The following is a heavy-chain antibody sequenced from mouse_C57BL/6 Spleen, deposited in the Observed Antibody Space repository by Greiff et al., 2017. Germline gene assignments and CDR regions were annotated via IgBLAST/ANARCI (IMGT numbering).Heavy chain of an antibody. D-gene: IGHD3-2*02. CDR1: GYAFSSSW. CDR2: IYPGDGDT. CDR3: ARKATYFDY. Sequence: VQLQQSGPELVKPGASVKISCKASGYAFSSSWVNWVKQRPGKGLEWIGRIYPGDGDTNYNGKFKGKATLTADKSSSTAYMQLSSLTSEDSAVYFCARKATYFDYWGQGTTLTVSS. J-gene: IGHJ2*01. V-gene: IGHV1-82*01.